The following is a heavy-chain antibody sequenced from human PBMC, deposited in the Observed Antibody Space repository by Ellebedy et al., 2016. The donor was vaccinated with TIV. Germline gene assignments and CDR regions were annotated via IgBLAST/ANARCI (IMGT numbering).Heavy chain of an antibody. J-gene: IGHJ4*02. V-gene: IGHV3-23*01. CDR2: ITGGGSNT. CDR3: AKTRYGSGWYYFAY. Sequence: GGSLRLSXAASGFTFDSYAMNWVRQAPGKGPEWVSGITGGGSNTYYADSVRGRFTISRDNSRNSLFLQMNSLRVEDTAVYYCAKTRYGSGWYYFAYWGQGALVTVSS. CDR1: GFTFDSYA. D-gene: IGHD6-19*01.